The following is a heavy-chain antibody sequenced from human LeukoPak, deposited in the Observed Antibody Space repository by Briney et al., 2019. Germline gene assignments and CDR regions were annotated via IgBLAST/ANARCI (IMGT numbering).Heavy chain of an antibody. CDR3: ARGVISQYYFDY. CDR1: GGTFISHA. Sequence: GGSVKVSCKASGGTFISHAISWVRQAPGEGLEWMGGIIPIFGTANYAQKFHGRVTITADESTSTAYMELSSLRYEDTAVYYCARGVISQYYFDYWGQGTLVTVSS. D-gene: IGHD3-10*01. J-gene: IGHJ4*02. V-gene: IGHV1-69*13. CDR2: IIPIFGTA.